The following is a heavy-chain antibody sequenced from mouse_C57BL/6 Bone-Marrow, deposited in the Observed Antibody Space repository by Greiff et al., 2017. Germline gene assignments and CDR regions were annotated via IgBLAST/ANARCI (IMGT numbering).Heavy chain of an antibody. D-gene: IGHD2-3*01. CDR3: ARRDGYPFAY. Sequence: DVQLVESGGDLVKPGGSLKLSCAASGFTFSSYGMSWVRQTPDKRLEWVATISSGGSYTYSPDSVKGRFTISRDNAKNTLYLQMSSLKSEDTAMYYCARRDGYPFAYWGQGTLVTVSA. CDR2: ISSGGSYT. CDR1: GFTFSSYG. V-gene: IGHV5-6*01. J-gene: IGHJ3*01.